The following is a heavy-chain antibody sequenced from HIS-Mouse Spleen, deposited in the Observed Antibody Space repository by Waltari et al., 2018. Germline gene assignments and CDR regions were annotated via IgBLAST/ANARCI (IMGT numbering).Heavy chain of an antibody. CDR2: IYSSGST. CDR3: ARGWARGAAREYFDY. D-gene: IGHD6-6*01. CDR1: GGSISSSSYY. V-gene: IGHV4-39*07. Sequence: QLQLQESCPGPVKPSETMSLTCTVSGGSISSSSYYWGWTRQPPGKGLEWIGSIYSSGSTYYNPSLTSRVTISVDTSKNQFSLKLSSVTAADTAVYYCARGWARGAAREYFDYWGQGTLVTVSS. J-gene: IGHJ4*02.